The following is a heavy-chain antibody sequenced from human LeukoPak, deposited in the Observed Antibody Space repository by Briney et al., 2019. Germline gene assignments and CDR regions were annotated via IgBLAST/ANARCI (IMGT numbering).Heavy chain of an antibody. CDR3: VREGPIGDAFDV. Sequence: KPGGSLTLSCAASRFPFNTYTMNWVRQAPGKGLEWVSGITSSSNNKFYADSVGGRFTIARDNTKNSLYLEMHSLRVEDTAIYYCVREGPIGDAFDVWGQGTVVTVSS. CDR2: ITSSSNNK. CDR1: RFPFNTYT. V-gene: IGHV3-21*06. J-gene: IGHJ3*01. D-gene: IGHD2-21*01.